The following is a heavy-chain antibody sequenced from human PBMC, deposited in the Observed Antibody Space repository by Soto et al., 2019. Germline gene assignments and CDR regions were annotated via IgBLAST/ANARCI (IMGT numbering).Heavy chain of an antibody. J-gene: IGHJ6*02. CDR3: ARDLADSNYGPYNYYYGMDV. Sequence: SETLSLTCTVSGGSISSGGYYWSWIRQHPGKGLEWIGYIYYSGSTYYNPSLKSRVTISVDTSKNQFSLKLSSVTAADTAVYYCARDLADSNYGPYNYYYGMDVWGQGTTVTVSS. CDR1: GGSISSGGYY. D-gene: IGHD4-4*01. CDR2: IYYSGST. V-gene: IGHV4-31*03.